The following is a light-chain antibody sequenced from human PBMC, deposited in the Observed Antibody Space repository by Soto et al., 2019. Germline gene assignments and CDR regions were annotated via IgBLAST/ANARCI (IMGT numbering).Light chain of an antibody. CDR1: QSISSY. Sequence: DIQMTQSPSSLSASVGDRVTITCRASQSISSYLNWYQQKPGKAPNLLIDAASSLQSGVQSRFSGSGSGTDFTLTIRSLQPEDFATYYCKQSYSSLITFGQGTRLEIK. CDR3: KQSYSSLIT. J-gene: IGKJ5*01. CDR2: AAS. V-gene: IGKV1-39*01.